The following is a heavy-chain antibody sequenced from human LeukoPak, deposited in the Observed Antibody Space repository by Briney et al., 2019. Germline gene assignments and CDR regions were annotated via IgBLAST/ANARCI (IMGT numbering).Heavy chain of an antibody. CDR2: ISYGGSNK. J-gene: IGHJ6*02. V-gene: IGHV3-30-3*01. D-gene: IGHD3-10*01. Sequence: GGSLRLSCAASGFTFSSYAMHWVRQAPGKGLEWVAVISYGGSNKYYADSVKGRFTISRDNSKNTLYLQMNSLRAEDTAVNYCAREPYGSGSYYLYYYYGMDVWGQGTTVTVSS. CDR3: AREPYGSGSYYLYYYYGMDV. CDR1: GFTFSSYA.